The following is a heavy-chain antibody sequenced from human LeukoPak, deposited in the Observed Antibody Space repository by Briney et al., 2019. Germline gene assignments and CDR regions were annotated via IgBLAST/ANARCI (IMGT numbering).Heavy chain of an antibody. Sequence: SETLSLTSTVTGGSISTYYWNWIRQPPGKGLDWIGYIYYSGSTNYNPSLKSRVTISVDTSKNQFSLKLSSVTAADTALYYCARSSIVVVRGFDYWGQGTLVTVSS. J-gene: IGHJ4*02. D-gene: IGHD3-22*01. CDR2: IYYSGST. V-gene: IGHV4-59*01. CDR1: GGSISTYY. CDR3: ARSSIVVVRGFDY.